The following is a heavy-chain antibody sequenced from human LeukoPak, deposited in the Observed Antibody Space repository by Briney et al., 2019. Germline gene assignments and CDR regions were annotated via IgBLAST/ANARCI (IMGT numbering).Heavy chain of an antibody. Sequence: GESLKICCKGSGYSFTSYWIGWVRQMPGKGLEWMGIIYPGDSDTRYSPSFQGQVTISADKSISTAYLQWSSLKASDTAMYYCARGPDTAMVSLDYWGQGTLVTVSS. V-gene: IGHV5-51*01. J-gene: IGHJ4*02. CDR1: GYSFTSYW. CDR2: IYPGDSDT. CDR3: ARGPDTAMVSLDY. D-gene: IGHD5-18*01.